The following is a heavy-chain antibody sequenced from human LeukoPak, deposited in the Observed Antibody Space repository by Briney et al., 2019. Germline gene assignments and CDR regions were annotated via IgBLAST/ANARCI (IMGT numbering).Heavy chain of an antibody. CDR1: GYILTSNA. V-gene: IGHV1-3*01. CDR3: ARETSVTQNDAFDI. Sequence: GASVKVSCKAFGYILTSNAMHWVRQAPGQRLEWMGWINAGNDNGNRKYSQKFQGRVTITRDTTASTAYMELSSLRSEDTAVYYCARETSVTQNDAFDIWGQGTMVTVSS. J-gene: IGHJ3*02. D-gene: IGHD4-17*01. CDR2: INAGNDNGNR.